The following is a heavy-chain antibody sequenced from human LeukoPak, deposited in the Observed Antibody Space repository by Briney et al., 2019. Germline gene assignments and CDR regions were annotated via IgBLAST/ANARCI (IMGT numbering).Heavy chain of an antibody. CDR1: GCTFCDYA. CDR3: TRSPTSRWFDP. V-gene: IGHV3-49*04. Sequence: PGGPLTLSCTASGCTFCDYAISWVRNAPGKGLEWVGFIRSKAYGGTTEYAASVKGRFTISRDDSKSIAYLQTNSLKTEGTAVYYCTRSPTSRWFDPWGQGTLVTVSS. J-gene: IGHJ5*02. CDR2: IRSKAYGGTT.